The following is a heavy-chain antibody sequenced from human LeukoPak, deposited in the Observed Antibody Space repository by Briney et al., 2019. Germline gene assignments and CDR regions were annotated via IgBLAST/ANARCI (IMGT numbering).Heavy chain of an antibody. CDR2: ISWNSGSI. V-gene: IGHV3-9*01. J-gene: IGHJ4*02. CDR3: TRVTMVWGVNSLDY. D-gene: IGHD3-10*01. Sequence: GGSLRLTCAASGFTFDDYAMHWVRQAPGKGLEWVSGISWNSGSIGYADSVKGRFTISRDNAKNSLYLQMNSLRPEDTALYYCTRVTMVWGVNSLDYWGQGTLVSVSS. CDR1: GFTFDDYA.